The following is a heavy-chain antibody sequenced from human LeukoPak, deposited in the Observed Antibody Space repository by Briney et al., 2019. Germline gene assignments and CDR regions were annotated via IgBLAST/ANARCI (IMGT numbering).Heavy chain of an antibody. CDR2: IYYSGTT. D-gene: IGHD1-26*01. CDR1: GGSISSGDYY. V-gene: IGHV4-30-4*08. CDR3: ATGGGIRSSGGAASIDY. J-gene: IGHJ4*02. Sequence: PSETLSLTCTVSGGSISSGDYYWSWIRQPPGKGLEWIGYIYYSGTTYYNPSLKSRVTIPVDTSKNQFSLKLSSVTAADTAVYYCATGGGIRSSGGAASIDYWGQGTLVTVSS.